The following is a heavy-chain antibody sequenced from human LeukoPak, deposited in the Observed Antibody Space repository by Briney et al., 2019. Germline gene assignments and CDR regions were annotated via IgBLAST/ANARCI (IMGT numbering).Heavy chain of an antibody. CDR3: ARDLISPTVTTGYYLDY. Sequence: GGSLRLSCAASGFTFSSYWMSWVRQAPGKGLEWVANIKQDGSEKYYVDSVKGRFTISRGNAKNSPYLQMNSLRAEDTAVYYCARDLISPTVTTGYYLDYWGQGTLVTVSS. D-gene: IGHD4-17*01. CDR1: GFTFSSYW. CDR2: IKQDGSEK. V-gene: IGHV3-7*01. J-gene: IGHJ4*02.